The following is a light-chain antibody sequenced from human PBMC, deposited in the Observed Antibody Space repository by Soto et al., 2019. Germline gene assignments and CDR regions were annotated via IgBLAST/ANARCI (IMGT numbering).Light chain of an antibody. J-gene: IGKJ4*01. Sequence: EIVMTQSPATLSVSPGERATLSCRASQSVSRNLAWYQQKPGQAPRLLFYDVSNRATGIPDRFSSSASGTNFTLTISSLQPEDFATYYCLQDYNYPLTFGGGTKVDIK. CDR1: QSVSRN. V-gene: IGKV3D-15*01. CDR2: DVS. CDR3: LQDYNYPLT.